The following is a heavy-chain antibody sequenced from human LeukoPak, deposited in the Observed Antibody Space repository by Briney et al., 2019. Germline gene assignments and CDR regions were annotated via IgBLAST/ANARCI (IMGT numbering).Heavy chain of an antibody. J-gene: IGHJ4*02. D-gene: IGHD3-3*01. Sequence: GGSLRLSCAASGFTFDDYGMSWVRQAPGKGLEWVSGINWNGGSTGYADSVKGRFTISRDNAKNSLYLQMNSLRAEDTALYYCARVETGTYYDFWSGYYPIFDYWGQGTLVTVSS. V-gene: IGHV3-20*04. CDR2: INWNGGST. CDR1: GFTFDDYG. CDR3: ARVETGTYYDFWSGYYPIFDY.